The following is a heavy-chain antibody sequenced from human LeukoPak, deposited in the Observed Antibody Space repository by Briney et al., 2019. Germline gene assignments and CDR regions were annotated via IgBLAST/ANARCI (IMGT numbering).Heavy chain of an antibody. Sequence: SVKVSCEASGGTFSSYGISWVRQAPGQGLEWMGGIIPTFGTANYAQKFQDRVTITADESTSTAYMELSSLRSEDTAVYYCARAHYYGSGSYNWFDPWGQGTLVTVSS. V-gene: IGHV1-69*13. CDR1: GGTFSSYG. J-gene: IGHJ5*02. CDR2: IIPTFGTA. CDR3: ARAHYYGSGSYNWFDP. D-gene: IGHD3-10*01.